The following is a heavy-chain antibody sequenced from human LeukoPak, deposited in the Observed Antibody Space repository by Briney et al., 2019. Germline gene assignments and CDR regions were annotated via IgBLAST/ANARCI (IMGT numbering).Heavy chain of an antibody. D-gene: IGHD4-17*01. J-gene: IGHJ4*02. Sequence: GGYLRLSCAASGFTFSSYAMSWVRQAPGKGLEWLSAISGSGGSTYYVDSVKGRFTISRDNSKNTLYLQMNSLRAEDTAVYYCAKSLFRMTTVTNFDYWGQGTLVTVSS. CDR1: GFTFSSYA. V-gene: IGHV3-23*01. CDR3: AKSLFRMTTVTNFDY. CDR2: ISGSGGST.